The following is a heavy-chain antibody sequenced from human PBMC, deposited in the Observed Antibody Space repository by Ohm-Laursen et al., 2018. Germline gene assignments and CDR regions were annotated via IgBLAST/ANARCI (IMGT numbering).Heavy chain of an antibody. CDR1: GFSLSTSGMC. CDR2: IDWDDDK. CDR3: ARIRVAVAEFDY. D-gene: IGHD6-19*01. Sequence: TQTLTLTGTFSGFSLSTSGMCVSWIRQPPGKALEWLARIDWDDDKYYSTSLKTRLTISKDTSKNQVVLTMTNMDPVDTATYYCARIRVAVAEFDYWGQGTLVTVSS. V-gene: IGHV2-70*11. J-gene: IGHJ4*02.